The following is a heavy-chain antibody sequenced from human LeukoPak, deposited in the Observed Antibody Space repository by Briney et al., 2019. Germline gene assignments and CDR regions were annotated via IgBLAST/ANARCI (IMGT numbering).Heavy chain of an antibody. CDR3: ARGYYYGSGSYSAPWSY. CDR1: GYTITSYG. V-gene: IGHV1-18*01. Sequence: ASVKVSCKASGYTITSYGISWVRQAPGQGLEWMGWISAYNGNTNYAQKLQGRVTMTTDTSTSTAYMELRSLRSDDTAVYYCARGYYYGSGSYSAPWSYWGQGTLVTVSS. D-gene: IGHD3-10*01. CDR2: ISAYNGNT. J-gene: IGHJ4*02.